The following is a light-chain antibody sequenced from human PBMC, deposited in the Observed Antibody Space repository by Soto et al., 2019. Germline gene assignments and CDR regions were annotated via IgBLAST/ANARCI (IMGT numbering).Light chain of an antibody. CDR3: QQYYSYPIT. V-gene: IGKV1-8*01. J-gene: IGKJ1*01. CDR2: AAS. CDR1: QGISSY. Sequence: AIRMTQSPSSFSASTGDRVTITCRASQGISSYLAWYQQKPGKAPKLLIYAASTLQSGVPSRFSGSGSGTDFTLTISCLQSEDFATYYCQQYYSYPITFGQGSNVDIK.